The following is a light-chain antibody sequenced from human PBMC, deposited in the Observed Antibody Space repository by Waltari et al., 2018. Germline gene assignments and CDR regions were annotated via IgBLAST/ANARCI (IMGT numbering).Light chain of an antibody. J-gene: IGKJ1*01. CDR3: QQYYRSRT. CDR1: QSVLYNSNDKNY. V-gene: IGKV4-1*01. CDR2: WAS. Sequence: DIVMTQSPDSLAVPLGERAPINCKSSQSVLYNSNDKNYLAWYQQKPGQPPKLLIYWASTRESGVPDRFSGSGSGTDFTLTISSLQAEDVAVYYCQQYYRSRTFGQGTKVEIK.